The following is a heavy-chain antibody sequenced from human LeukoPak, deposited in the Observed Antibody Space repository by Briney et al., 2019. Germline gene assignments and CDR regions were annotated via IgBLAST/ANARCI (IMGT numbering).Heavy chain of an antibody. CDR3: ARPAFTMVRGVIFNWFDP. D-gene: IGHD3-10*01. J-gene: IGHJ5*02. CDR1: GYTFTSYA. V-gene: IGHV1-3*01. CDR2: INAGNGNT. Sequence: ASVKVSCKASGYTFTSYAMHWVRQAPGQRLEWMGWINAGNGNTKYSQKFQGRVTITRDTSASTAYMELSSLRSEDTAVYYCARPAFTMVRGVIFNWFDPWGQGTLVTVSS.